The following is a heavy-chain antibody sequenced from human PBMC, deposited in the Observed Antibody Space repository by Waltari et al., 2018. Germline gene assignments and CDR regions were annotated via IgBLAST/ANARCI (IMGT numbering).Heavy chain of an antibody. V-gene: IGHV3-23*04. D-gene: IGHD2-8*01. Sequence: EVQLVESGGGLVQPGGSLRLSCAASGFTFSSYAMRWVRQAPGKGLEWVSAISGRGGSTDYADSVKGRFTISRDNTKNTLYLQMNSLRAEDTAVYYCAKDLYDGAEGYFDYWGQGTLVTISS. CDR1: GFTFSSYA. J-gene: IGHJ4*02. CDR3: AKDLYDGAEGYFDY. CDR2: ISGRGGST.